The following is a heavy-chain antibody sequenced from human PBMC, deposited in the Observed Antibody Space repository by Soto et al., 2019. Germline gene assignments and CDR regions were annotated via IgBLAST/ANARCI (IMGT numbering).Heavy chain of an antibody. V-gene: IGHV3-30*03. CDR2: ISYDEINK. D-gene: IGHD3-3*01. J-gene: IGHJ6*02. CDR1: GFTFSSYG. CDR3: ARGRRFLGGLLPDVQYYGMVV. Sequence: LRLSCAASGFTFSSYGMHWVRQAPGKGLEWVAIISYDEINKYYADSVKGRFTISRDNSKNTLYLQMNSLRAEDTAVYYCARGRRFLGGLLPDVQYYGMVVWGQGTTVTVSS.